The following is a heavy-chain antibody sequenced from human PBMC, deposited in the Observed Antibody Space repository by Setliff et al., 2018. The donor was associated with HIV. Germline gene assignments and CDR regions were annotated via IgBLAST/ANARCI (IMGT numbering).Heavy chain of an antibody. J-gene: IGHJ4*02. CDR1: GGSISSNNW. Sequence: SETLSLTCAVSGGSISSNNWWSWVRQPPGKGLAWIGEIYHGGSTNYNSSLKSRVTISVDKSKNQFSLKLTSVNAADTAVYYCARSSAPDTRAYYPDYWGQGTLVTVYS. D-gene: IGHD3-22*01. V-gene: IGHV4-4*02. CDR2: IYHGGST. CDR3: ARSSAPDTRAYYPDY.